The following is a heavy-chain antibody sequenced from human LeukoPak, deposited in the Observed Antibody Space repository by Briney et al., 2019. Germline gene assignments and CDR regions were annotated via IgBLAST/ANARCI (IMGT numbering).Heavy chain of an antibody. CDR2: INHSGST. V-gene: IGHV4-34*01. CDR3: ARGGAITIFGNPLRYYFDY. Sequence: SVTLSLTCAVYGGSFSGYYWSWIRQPPGKGLEWIGEINHSGSTNYNPSLKSRVTISVDTSKNQFSLKLSSVTAADTAVYYCARGGAITIFGNPLRYYFDYWGQGTLVTVSS. CDR1: GGSFSGYY. D-gene: IGHD3-3*01. J-gene: IGHJ4*02.